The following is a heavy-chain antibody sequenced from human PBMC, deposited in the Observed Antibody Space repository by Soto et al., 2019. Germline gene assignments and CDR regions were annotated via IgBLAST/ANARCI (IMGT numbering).Heavy chain of an antibody. Sequence: SETLSLTCTVSGGSITSATYYWTWIRQPPGKGLEWIGCIYYTGSTYYNPSLKSRVTISMDTSKNLFSLKLGSMTAADTAVYYCAGLRQWELLWRYFDYWGQGTLVTVS. J-gene: IGHJ4*02. D-gene: IGHD1-26*01. V-gene: IGHV4-30-4*01. CDR1: GGSITSATYY. CDR2: IYYTGST. CDR3: AGLRQWELLWRYFDY.